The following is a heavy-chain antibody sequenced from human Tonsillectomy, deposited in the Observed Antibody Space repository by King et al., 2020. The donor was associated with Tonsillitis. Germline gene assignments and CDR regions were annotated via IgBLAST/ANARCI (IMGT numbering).Heavy chain of an antibody. D-gene: IGHD2/OR15-2a*01. CDR1: GGSISSGGYY. V-gene: IGHV4-31*03. Sequence: PLQESGPGLVKPSQTLSLTCTVSGGSISSGGYYWSWIRQHPGKGLEWIGYIYYSGSTYYNPSLKSRVTISVDTSKNQFSLKLSSVTAADTAVYYCARAGSSTTTSXXWFXPWXQGTLVTVSS. CDR2: IYYSGST. CDR3: ARAGSSTTTSXXWFXP. J-gene: IGHJ5*02.